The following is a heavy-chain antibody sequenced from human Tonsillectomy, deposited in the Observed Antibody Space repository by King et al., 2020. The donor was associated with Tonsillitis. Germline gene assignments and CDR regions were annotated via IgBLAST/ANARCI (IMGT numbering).Heavy chain of an antibody. J-gene: IGHJ4*02. Sequence: VQLVESGGGLVQPGGSLRLSCAASGFTFSSYWMTWVCQAPGKGLEWGANIKHDGSEKYYVDSVKGRFTLSRDNAKNSLYLQMNSLRAEDTAVYYCARDPTYYYDSSGYYYSHFDYWGQGTLVTVSS. CDR1: GFTFSSYW. CDR2: IKHDGSEK. D-gene: IGHD3-22*01. V-gene: IGHV3-7*04. CDR3: ARDPTYYYDSSGYYYSHFDY.